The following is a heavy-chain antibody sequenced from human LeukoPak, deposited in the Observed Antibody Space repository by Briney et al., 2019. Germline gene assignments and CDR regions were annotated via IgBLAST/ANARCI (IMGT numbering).Heavy chain of an antibody. CDR1: GFSLSTRGVG. Sequence: SGPTLVKPPQTLTLTCTFSGFSLSTRGVGVGWIRQPPGKALEWLPLIYWDDDKRYSPSLKSRLTTTKDTSKNQVVLTMTNMDPVDTATYYCAHRRYGDYPRGPFDIWGQGTMVTVSS. D-gene: IGHD4-17*01. CDR3: AHRRYGDYPRGPFDI. V-gene: IGHV2-5*02. CDR2: IYWDDDK. J-gene: IGHJ3*02.